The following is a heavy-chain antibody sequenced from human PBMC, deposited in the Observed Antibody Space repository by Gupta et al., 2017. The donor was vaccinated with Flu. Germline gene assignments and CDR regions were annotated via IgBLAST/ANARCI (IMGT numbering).Heavy chain of an antibody. Sequence: QVQLQESGPGLLKPSETLSLTCTVSGGSISGYYWSWIRQPPGKGLEWIGYIDHNWSTNYNSSLKSRVTISIDTSRNQCFLRLRSVTAAETAVYYCARDSADSGSYYYYFDSWGQGAMVTVSS. CDR3: ARDSADSGSYYYYFDS. CDR1: GGSISGYY. D-gene: IGHD1-26*01. CDR2: IDHNWST. J-gene: IGHJ4*02. V-gene: IGHV4-59*01.